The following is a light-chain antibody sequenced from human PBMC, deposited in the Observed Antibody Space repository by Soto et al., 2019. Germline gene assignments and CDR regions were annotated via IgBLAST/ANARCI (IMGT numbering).Light chain of an antibody. CDR1: QSIRSSY. Sequence: EIVLTQSPGTLSLSPGERATLSCRASQSIRSSYLAWYQQKPGQAPRLLIYGASSRDTGIPDRFSGSGSGTVFTLTISRLEPEDFAVYYCQQYGSNPKTFGGGTKVEIK. V-gene: IGKV3-20*01. J-gene: IGKJ4*01. CDR2: GAS. CDR3: QQYGSNPKT.